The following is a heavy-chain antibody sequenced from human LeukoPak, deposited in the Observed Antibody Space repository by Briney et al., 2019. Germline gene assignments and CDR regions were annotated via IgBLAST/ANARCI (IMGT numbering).Heavy chain of an antibody. Sequence: PSETLSLTCTVSGGSISSSSYYWGWIRQPPGKGLEWIGSIYYSGSTYYNPSLKSRVTISVDTSKNQFSLKLSSVTAADTAVYYCARPHSDSSGYYYVEDAFDIWGQGTMVTVSS. J-gene: IGHJ3*02. CDR1: GGSISSSSYY. V-gene: IGHV4-39*01. D-gene: IGHD3-22*01. CDR3: ARPHSDSSGYYYVEDAFDI. CDR2: IYYSGST.